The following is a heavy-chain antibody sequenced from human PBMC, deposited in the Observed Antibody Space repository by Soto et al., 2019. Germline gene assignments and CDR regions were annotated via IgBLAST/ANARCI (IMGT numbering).Heavy chain of an antibody. CDR3: ARLSSGGTGRYYYYYMDV. D-gene: IGHD2-15*01. Sequence: SETLSLTCTVSGGSISGYYWTWIRQPPGKGPEWIGYIYYSGSTNYNPSLKSRVTISVDTSKNHFSLKLNSVTAADTAVYYCARLSSGGTGRYYYYYMDVWGKGTTVTVSS. J-gene: IGHJ6*03. V-gene: IGHV4-59*08. CDR1: GGSISGYY. CDR2: IYYSGST.